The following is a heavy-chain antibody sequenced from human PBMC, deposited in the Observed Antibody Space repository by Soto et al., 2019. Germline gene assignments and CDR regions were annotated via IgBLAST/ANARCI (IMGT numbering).Heavy chain of an antibody. J-gene: IGHJ4*02. Sequence: QVQLQQWGAGLLEPSETLSLTCALYGGSFTGYYWSWIRQPPGKGLEWIGEINHSGSTNYNPSLKSRVAISMDTYKNQFSLKRSSVTAADTAVYYCATSITMLREPPHYWGQGTLVTVSS. D-gene: IGHD3-10*01. CDR1: GGSFTGYY. CDR3: ATSITMLREPPHY. CDR2: INHSGST. V-gene: IGHV4-34*01.